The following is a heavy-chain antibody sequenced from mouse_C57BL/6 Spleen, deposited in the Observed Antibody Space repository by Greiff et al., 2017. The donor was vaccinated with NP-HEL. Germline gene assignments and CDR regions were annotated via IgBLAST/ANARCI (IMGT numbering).Heavy chain of an antibody. V-gene: IGHV1-59*01. D-gene: IGHD2-12*01. CDR3: ARWGLLSAMDY. J-gene: IGHJ4*01. Sequence: QVQLQQSGAELVRPGTSVKLSCKASGYTFTSYWMHWVKQRPGQGLEWIGVIDPSDSYTNYNQKFKGKATLTVDTSSSTAYMQLSSLTSEDSAVYYCARWGLLSAMDYWGQGTSVTVSS. CDR1: GYTFTSYW. CDR2: IDPSDSYT.